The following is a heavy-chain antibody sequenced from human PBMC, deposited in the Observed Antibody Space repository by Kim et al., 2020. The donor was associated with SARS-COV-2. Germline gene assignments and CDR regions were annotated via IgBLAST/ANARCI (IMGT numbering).Heavy chain of an antibody. J-gene: IGHJ4*02. Sequence: SVKGRFTISRDNSKNTLDLQMNSLRAEDTAVYYCARGPYDYVWGSYRLDYWGQGTLVTVSS. V-gene: IGHV3-53*01. D-gene: IGHD3-16*02. CDR3: ARGPYDYVWGSYRLDY.